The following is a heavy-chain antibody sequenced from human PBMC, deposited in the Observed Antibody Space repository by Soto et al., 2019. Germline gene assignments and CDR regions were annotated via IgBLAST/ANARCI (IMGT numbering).Heavy chain of an antibody. J-gene: IGHJ6*02. CDR2: ISSSSSTI. V-gene: IGHV3-48*02. CDR1: GFTFSSYS. CDR3: ARDQRCSGGSCYGHYYYYGMDV. D-gene: IGHD2-15*01. Sequence: GGSLRLSCAASGFTFSSYSMNWVRQAPGKGLEWVSYISSSSSTIYYADSVKGRFTISRDNAKNSLYLQMNSLRDEDTAVYYCARDQRCSGGSCYGHYYYYGMDVWGQGTTVTVS.